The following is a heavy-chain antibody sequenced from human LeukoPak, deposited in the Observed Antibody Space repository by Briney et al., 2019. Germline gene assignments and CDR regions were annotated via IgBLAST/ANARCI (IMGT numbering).Heavy chain of an antibody. Sequence: SETLSLTCAVYGGSFSGYYWSWIRQPPGKGPEWIGEINHSGSTNYNPSLKSRVTISVDTSKNQFSLKLSSVTAADTAVYYCARRSIAARPFDYWGQGTLVTVSS. CDR1: GGSFSGYY. CDR2: INHSGST. V-gene: IGHV4-34*01. D-gene: IGHD6-6*01. J-gene: IGHJ4*02. CDR3: ARRSIAARPFDY.